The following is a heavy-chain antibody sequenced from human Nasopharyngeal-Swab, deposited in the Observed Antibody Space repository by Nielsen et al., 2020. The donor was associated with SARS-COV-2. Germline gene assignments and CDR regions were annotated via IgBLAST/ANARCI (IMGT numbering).Heavy chain of an antibody. J-gene: IGHJ4*02. Sequence: SVKVSCKASGGTFSSYAISWVRQAPGPGLEWMGGIIPILGIANYAQKFQGRDTITADKSTSTAYMELSSLRSEDTAVYYCSRGGVGAVGGALDYWGQGTQVTVSS. CDR1: GGTFSSYA. CDR2: IIPILGIA. V-gene: IGHV1-69*10. CDR3: SRGGVGAVGGALDY. D-gene: IGHD1-26*01.